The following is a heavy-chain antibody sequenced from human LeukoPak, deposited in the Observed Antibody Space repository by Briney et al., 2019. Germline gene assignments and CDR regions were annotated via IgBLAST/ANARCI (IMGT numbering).Heavy chain of an antibody. CDR2: IIPIFGTA. CDR3: ARGYCSSTSCWAPTLPGEYFQH. J-gene: IGHJ1*01. V-gene: IGHV1-69*01. Sequence: SVKVSCKASGGTFSSYAISWVRQAPGQGPEWMGGIIPIFGTANYAQKFQGRVTITADESTSTAYMELSSLRSEDTAVYYCARGYCSSTSCWAPTLPGEYFQHWGQGTLVTVSS. CDR1: GGTFSSYA. D-gene: IGHD2-2*01.